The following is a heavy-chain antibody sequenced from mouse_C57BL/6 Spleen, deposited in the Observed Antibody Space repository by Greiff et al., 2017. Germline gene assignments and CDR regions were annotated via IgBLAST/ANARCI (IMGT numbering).Heavy chain of an antibody. Sequence: EVQLQQSGAELVKPGASVKLSCTASGFNIKDYYMPWVQQSTEKGLEWVGRIDPEDGETKYAPKFQGKATITADTSSNTAYLQLSSLTSEDTAVYYCARQDYTGYFDYWGKGTTLTVSS. CDR3: ARQDYTGYFDY. CDR2: IDPEDGET. V-gene: IGHV14-2*01. D-gene: IGHD2-4*01. CDR1: GFNIKDYY. J-gene: IGHJ2*01.